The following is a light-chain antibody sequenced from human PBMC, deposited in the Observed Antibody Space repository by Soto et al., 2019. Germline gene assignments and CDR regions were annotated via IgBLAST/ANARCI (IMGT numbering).Light chain of an antibody. CDR3: GAWDGSLDTQV. V-gene: IGLV1-51*01. CDR1: SSNIGNNY. Sequence: QSVLTQPPSVSAAPGQKVTISCSGSSSNIGNNYVSWYQQLPGTVPKLLIYDNDKRPSGIPDRFSGSKSGTSATLGIIGLQTGDEAAYYCGAWDGSLDTQVFGGGTKLTVL. CDR2: DND. J-gene: IGLJ2*01.